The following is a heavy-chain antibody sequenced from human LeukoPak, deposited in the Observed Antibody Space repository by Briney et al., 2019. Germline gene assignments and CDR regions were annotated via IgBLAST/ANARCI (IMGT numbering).Heavy chain of an antibody. J-gene: IGHJ4*02. Sequence: GGSLRLSCAASGFTFSSYAMSWVRQAPGKGLEWVSAISGGGGSTYYADSVKGRFTISRDNSKNTLYLQMNSLRAEDTAVYYCAKGTTVTTDYFDYWGQGTLVTVSS. CDR2: ISGGGGST. CDR3: AKGTTVTTDYFDY. D-gene: IGHD4-17*01. CDR1: GFTFSSYA. V-gene: IGHV3-23*01.